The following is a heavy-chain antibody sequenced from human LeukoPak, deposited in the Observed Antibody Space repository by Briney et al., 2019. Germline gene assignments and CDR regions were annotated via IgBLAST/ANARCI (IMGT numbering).Heavy chain of an antibody. D-gene: IGHD3-22*01. CDR2: ISGSGGST. J-gene: IGHJ4*02. CDR3: AKGSYYDSSGSFYFDY. Sequence: GGSLRLSCAASGFTFSSYAMSWVRQAPGKGLEWVAAISGSGGSTYYADSVKGRFTISRDNSKNTLYVPVNSLGTEDTAAYYCAKGSYYDSSGSFYFDYWGQGTLVTVSS. V-gene: IGHV3-23*01. CDR1: GFTFSSYA.